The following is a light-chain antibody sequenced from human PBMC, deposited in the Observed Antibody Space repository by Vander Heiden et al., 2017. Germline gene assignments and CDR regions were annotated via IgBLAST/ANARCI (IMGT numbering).Light chain of an antibody. CDR1: QSISSW. CDR3: QQYNSYSPET. Sequence: DIQMTHSPSTLSASVGDRVTITCRASQSISSWLAWYQQKPGKAPKLLIYKASSLESGVPSRFSGSGSGTEFTLTISSLQPDDFATYYCQQYNSYSPETFGQGTKLEIK. V-gene: IGKV1-5*03. J-gene: IGKJ2*01. CDR2: KAS.